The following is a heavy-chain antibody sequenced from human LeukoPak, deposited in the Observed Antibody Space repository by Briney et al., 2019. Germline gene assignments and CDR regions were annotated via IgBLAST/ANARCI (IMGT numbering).Heavy chain of an antibody. D-gene: IGHD4-23*01. Sequence: GGSLRLSCIASGFPFSSYSMTWVRQAPGKGLEWLVTIGRDGSERLYVDSVKGRFTISRDNAKNSLYLQMNSLGDEDTAVYYCAAPKQNGNSGSRWYHDLWGRGTMVTVSS. CDR2: IGRDGSER. V-gene: IGHV3-7*01. CDR1: GFPFSSYS. J-gene: IGHJ2*01. CDR3: AAPKQNGNSGSRWYHDL.